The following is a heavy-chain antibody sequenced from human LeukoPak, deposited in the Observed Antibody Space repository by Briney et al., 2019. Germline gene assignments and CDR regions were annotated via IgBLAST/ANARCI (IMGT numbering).Heavy chain of an antibody. CDR2: ISSSSSTI. CDR3: ARGGDDYGDYEVGY. Sequence: GSLRLSCAASGFTFSSYSMNWVRQAPGKGLEWVSYISSSSSTIYYADSVKGRFTISRDNAKNSLYLQMNSLRAEDTAVYYCARGGDDYGDYEVGYWGQGTLVTVSS. J-gene: IGHJ4*02. CDR1: GFTFSSYS. V-gene: IGHV3-48*04. D-gene: IGHD4-17*01.